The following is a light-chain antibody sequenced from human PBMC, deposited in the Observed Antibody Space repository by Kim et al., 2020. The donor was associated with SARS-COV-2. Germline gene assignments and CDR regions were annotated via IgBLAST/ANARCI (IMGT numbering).Light chain of an antibody. J-gene: IGKJ2*01. Sequence: TLGNRVTITCRASQTISTYLNWYHQKPGKAPKLLIYATSNLQNGVPSRFSGSGSGTDFTLTISSLQPEDFAIYYCQQTYGTPTFGQGTKLEI. CDR3: QQTYGTPT. CDR1: QTISTY. CDR2: ATS. V-gene: IGKV1-39*01.